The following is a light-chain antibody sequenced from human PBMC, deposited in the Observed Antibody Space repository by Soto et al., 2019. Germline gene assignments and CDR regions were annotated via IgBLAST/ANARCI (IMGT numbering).Light chain of an antibody. Sequence: DIQMTQSPSSLSASVGDRVTITCLASQTINSYLNWYQQKPGKAPNLLIYTASNLASGVPSRFSGSGSGTDFTLTISSLQPGDFATYFCHQTYTIPQTFGQGTKVDIK. CDR1: QTINSY. CDR3: HQTYTIPQT. CDR2: TAS. J-gene: IGKJ1*01. V-gene: IGKV1-39*01.